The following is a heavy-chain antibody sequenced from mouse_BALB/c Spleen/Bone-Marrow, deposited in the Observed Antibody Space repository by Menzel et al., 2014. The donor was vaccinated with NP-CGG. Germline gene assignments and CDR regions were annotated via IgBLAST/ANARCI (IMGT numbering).Heavy chain of an antibody. D-gene: IGHD1-1*01. CDR3: ARGNYGFSFYYAMDY. CDR1: GFTFSSFG. J-gene: IGHJ4*01. Sequence: EVHLVESGAGLVQPGGSRKLSCAASGFTFSSFGMHWVRQAPEKGLEWVAYISSGSSTIYYADTLKGRFTISRDNPKNTLFLQMTSVRSEDTAMYFCARGNYGFSFYYAMDYWGQGTSVTVSS. CDR2: ISSGSSTI. V-gene: IGHV5-17*02.